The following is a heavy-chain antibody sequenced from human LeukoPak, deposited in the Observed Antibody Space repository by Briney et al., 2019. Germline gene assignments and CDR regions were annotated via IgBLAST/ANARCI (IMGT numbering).Heavy chain of an antibody. CDR2: IYSSGTT. V-gene: IGHV4-59*02. CDR1: GGSVHRSF. Sequence: PSETPSLTCVVSGGSVHRSFWTWVRQPPGKGLEWIGRIYSSGTTDCSPSLKSRLTVAIDTSKNQFSLRLASVTAADTAVYYCGRRPAVDGPIDNWGQGILVAVSS. D-gene: IGHD3/OR15-3a*01. J-gene: IGHJ4*02. CDR3: GRRPAVDGPIDN.